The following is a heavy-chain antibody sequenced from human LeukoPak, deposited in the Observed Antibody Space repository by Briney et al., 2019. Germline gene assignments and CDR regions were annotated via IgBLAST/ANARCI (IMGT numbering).Heavy chain of an antibody. CDR1: GYSFTSYW. Sequence: GESLKISCKGSGYSFTSYWIGWVRQMPGKGLEWMGIIYPGDSDTRYSPSFQGQVTIPADKSISTAYLQWSSLKASDTAMYYCARHQGSSSWGFDIWGQGTMVTVSS. CDR2: IYPGDSDT. J-gene: IGHJ3*02. V-gene: IGHV5-51*01. CDR3: ARHQGSSSWGFDI. D-gene: IGHD6-13*01.